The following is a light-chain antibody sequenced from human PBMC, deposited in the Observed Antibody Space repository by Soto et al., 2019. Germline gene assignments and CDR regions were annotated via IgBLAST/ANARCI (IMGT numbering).Light chain of an antibody. CDR1: QSIGYC. V-gene: IGKV1-5*01. J-gene: IGKJ2*01. CDR3: QEYDTYRYT. Sequence: DIQVTQSPSTLSASVGDRVTITCRASQSIGYCMAWYQHRPGKAPNLLIYDASILESGVPSRFSGSGSGTEFTLTISSLQPDDVATYYCQEYDTYRYTFGQGTKLEIK. CDR2: DAS.